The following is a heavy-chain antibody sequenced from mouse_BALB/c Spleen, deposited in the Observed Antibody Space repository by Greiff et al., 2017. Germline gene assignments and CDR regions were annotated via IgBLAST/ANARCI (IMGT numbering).Heavy chain of an antibody. V-gene: IGHV1S22*01. D-gene: IGHD1-2*01. Sequence: LQQPGSELVRPGASVKLSCKASGYTFTSYWMHWVKQRPGQGLEWIGNIYPGSGSTNYDEKFKSKATLTVDTSSSTAYMQLSSLTSEDSAVYYCTRSVLRLPLDYWGQGTTLTVSS. J-gene: IGHJ2*01. CDR3: TRSVLRLPLDY. CDR1: GYTFTSYW. CDR2: IYPGSGST.